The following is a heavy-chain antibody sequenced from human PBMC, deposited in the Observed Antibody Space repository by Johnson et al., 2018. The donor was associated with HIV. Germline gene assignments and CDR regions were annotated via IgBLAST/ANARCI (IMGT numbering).Heavy chain of an antibody. D-gene: IGHD2-8*01. Sequence: QVQLVESGGGVVQPGRSLRLSCAASGFTFSSYAMHWVRQAPGKGLEWVAVIYSGGTTYYADSVKGRFTISRDNSKNTLYLQMNSLRAEDTAVYYCAKNGARGDAFDIWGQGTMVTVSS. CDR1: GFTFSSYA. J-gene: IGHJ3*02. CDR3: AKNGARGDAFDI. CDR2: IYSGGTT. V-gene: IGHV3-30*04.